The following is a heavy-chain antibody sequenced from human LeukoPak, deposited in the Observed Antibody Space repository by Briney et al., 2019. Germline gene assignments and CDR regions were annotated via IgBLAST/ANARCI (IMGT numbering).Heavy chain of an antibody. CDR2: IKQDATEK. V-gene: IGHV3-7*01. D-gene: IGHD3-22*01. Sequence: PGGSLRLSCAASGFTFNNCWLSWVRQAPGKGLEWVANIKQDATEKYYVDSVKGRFTISRDNAKNSLYLQMNSLRAEDTAVYYCARRVIVVGLDYWGQGTLVTVSS. CDR3: ARRVIVVGLDY. J-gene: IGHJ4*02. CDR1: GFTFNNCW.